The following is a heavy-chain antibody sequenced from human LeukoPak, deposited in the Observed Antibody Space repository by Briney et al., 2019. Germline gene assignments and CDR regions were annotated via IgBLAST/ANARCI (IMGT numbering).Heavy chain of an antibody. Sequence: GGSLRLSCAASGFTFSNYAMTWVRQAPGKWLEWVSAISGSGDNTYHADSVKGRFTISRDNSKTTLYLQMNSLRAEDTAVYYCAKDLYGSGSFYVYWGQGTLVTVSS. CDR3: AKDLYGSGSFYVY. J-gene: IGHJ4*02. D-gene: IGHD3-10*01. CDR2: ISGSGDNT. CDR1: GFTFSNYA. V-gene: IGHV3-23*01.